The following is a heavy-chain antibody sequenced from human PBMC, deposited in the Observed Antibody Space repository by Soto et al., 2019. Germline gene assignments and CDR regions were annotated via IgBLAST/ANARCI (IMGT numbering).Heavy chain of an antibody. V-gene: IGHV3-30-3*01. CDR3: ARDQGGAYFPHDGFDM. J-gene: IGHJ3*02. D-gene: IGHD1-26*01. CDR2: ISYDDGNVR. CDR1: GFPFSEYA. Sequence: QEQLVESGGGVVQPGRSLRLSCVASGFPFSEYAMHWVRQAPGKGLEWVAVISYDDGNVRYYAGSVQGRFTGSRDNSKNTLFLQMDSLRSEDTAVYYCARDQGGAYFPHDGFDMWGQGTVVTVSS.